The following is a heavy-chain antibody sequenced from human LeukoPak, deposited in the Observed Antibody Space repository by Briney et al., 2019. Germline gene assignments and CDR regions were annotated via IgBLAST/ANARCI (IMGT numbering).Heavy chain of an antibody. Sequence: GGSLRLSCAASGFTFSSYAMSWVRQAPGKGLEWVSAISGSGGSTYYADSVKGRFTISRDNSRDTLYLQMNSLRAEDTAVYYCAKGYYDYVWGSYCFDYWGQGTLVTVSS. V-gene: IGHV3-23*01. CDR1: GFTFSSYA. CDR2: ISGSGGST. D-gene: IGHD3-16*01. J-gene: IGHJ4*02. CDR3: AKGYYDYVWGSYCFDY.